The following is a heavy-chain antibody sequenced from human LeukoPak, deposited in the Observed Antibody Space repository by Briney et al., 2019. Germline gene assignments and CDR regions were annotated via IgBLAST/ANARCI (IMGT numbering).Heavy chain of an antibody. CDR1: GYSFPSYW. V-gene: IGHV5-51*01. CDR3: ARRYINKALDY. J-gene: IGHJ4*02. Sequence: GESLKISCKAYGYSFPSYWIAWVRQMPGKGLEWMGIIHPGHSDAIYSPSFQGQVTVSADTSLNTAYLQWDSLKTSDTAMYYCARRYINKALDYWGQGTLVTVSS. D-gene: IGHD5-18*01. CDR2: IHPGHSDA.